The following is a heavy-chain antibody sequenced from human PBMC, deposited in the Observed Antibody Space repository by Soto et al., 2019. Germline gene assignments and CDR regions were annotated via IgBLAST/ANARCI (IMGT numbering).Heavy chain of an antibody. CDR2: ISGSGGSS. CDR3: AKDIADIVVIPASISAYYALHV. CDR1: GFTFSNYA. V-gene: IGHV3-23*01. Sequence: EVHLLESGGGLVQPGGSLRLSCAASGFTFSNYAMSWVRQAPGKGLQWVSAISGSGGSSYYADSVKGRFTISRDNSKNTLYLQLNSLRAEDTAVYYCAKDIADIVVIPASISAYYALHVWGQGTTFTVSS. J-gene: IGHJ6*02. D-gene: IGHD2-2*01.